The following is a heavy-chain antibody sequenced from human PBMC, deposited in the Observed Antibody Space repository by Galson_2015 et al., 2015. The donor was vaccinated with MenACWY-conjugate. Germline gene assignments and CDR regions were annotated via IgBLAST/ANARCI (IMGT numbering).Heavy chain of an antibody. J-gene: IGHJ4*02. V-gene: IGHV1-2*02. D-gene: IGHD2-2*01. CDR3: TRDRHPPSAPFDY. Sequence: NYAQNFQVRVTMTRDTSISTAYMDLSSLRSDDTAVYYCTRDRHPPSAPFDYWGQGTLVTVSS.